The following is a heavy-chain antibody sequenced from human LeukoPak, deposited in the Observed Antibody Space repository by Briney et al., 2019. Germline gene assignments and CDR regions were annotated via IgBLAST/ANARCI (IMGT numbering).Heavy chain of an antibody. Sequence: SETLSLTCTVSGGSISSYYWSWIRQPPGKGLEWIGYIYYSGSTNYNPSLKSRVTISVDTSKNQFSLKLSSVTAADTAVYYCARSIMITFGRVIEDYFDYWGQGTLVTVSS. CDR3: ARSIMITFGRVIEDYFDY. CDR1: GGSISSYY. V-gene: IGHV4-59*08. D-gene: IGHD3-16*02. CDR2: IYYSGST. J-gene: IGHJ4*02.